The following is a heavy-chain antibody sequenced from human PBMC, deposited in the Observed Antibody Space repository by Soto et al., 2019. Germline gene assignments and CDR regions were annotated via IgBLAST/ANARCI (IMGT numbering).Heavy chain of an antibody. V-gene: IGHV3-21*01. CDR1: GFTFSSYS. CDR2: ISSSSSYI. J-gene: IGHJ3*02. Sequence: EVQLVESGGGLVKPGGSLRLSCAASGFTFSSYSMNWVRQAPGKGLEWVSSISSSSSYIYYADSVKGRFTISRDNAKNSLYLQMNSLRAEDTAVYYCASDVGYYAFYENHAFDIWGQGTMVTVSS. CDR3: ASDVGYYAFYENHAFDI. D-gene: IGHD3-3*01.